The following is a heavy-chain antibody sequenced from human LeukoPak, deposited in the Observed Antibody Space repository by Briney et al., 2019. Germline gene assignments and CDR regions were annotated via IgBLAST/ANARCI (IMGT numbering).Heavy chain of an antibody. V-gene: IGHV3-21*01. Sequence: GGSLRLSCEASGFTFGSYAMTWVRQASGKGLDWVSSISSSSSYIYYADSVKGRFTISRDNAKNTLYLQMNSLRAEDTAVYYCARVRWQQLEPWDAFDIWGQGTMVTVSS. CDR2: ISSSSSYI. J-gene: IGHJ3*02. D-gene: IGHD6-13*01. CDR3: ARVRWQQLEPWDAFDI. CDR1: GFTFGSYA.